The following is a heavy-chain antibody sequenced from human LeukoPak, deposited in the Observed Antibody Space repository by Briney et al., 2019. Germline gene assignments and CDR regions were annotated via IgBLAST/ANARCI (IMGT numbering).Heavy chain of an antibody. CDR3: ARGPYYGDLNPDYFDY. CDR2: ISTYNGKT. D-gene: IGHD3-16*01. CDR1: DYTFTSYG. J-gene: IGHJ4*02. Sequence: GASVTVSCKTSDYTFTSYGITWVQQAPGQGLEWMGWISTYNGKTNYVDKFQGRVTMTTDTFTKTVYMHLRSLRSDDTALYYCARGPYYGDLNPDYFDYWGQGTLVTVSS. V-gene: IGHV1-18*01.